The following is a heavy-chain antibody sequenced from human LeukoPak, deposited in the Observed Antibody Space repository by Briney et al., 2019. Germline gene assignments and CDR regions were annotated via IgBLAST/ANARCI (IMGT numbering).Heavy chain of an antibody. J-gene: IGHJ6*02. CDR1: GFTFSSYA. CDR3: ARDLVHHNYYYYGMDV. V-gene: IGHV3-53*01. Sequence: PGGSLRLSCAASGFTFSSYAMSWVRQAPGKGLEWVSVIYSGGSTYYADSVKGRFTISRDNSKNTLYLQMNSLRAEDTAVYYCARDLVHHNYYYYGMDVWGQGTTVTVSS. D-gene: IGHD2-2*01. CDR2: IYSGGST.